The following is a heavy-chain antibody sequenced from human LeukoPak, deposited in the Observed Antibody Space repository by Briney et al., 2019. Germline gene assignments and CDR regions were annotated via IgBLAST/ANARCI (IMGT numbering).Heavy chain of an antibody. J-gene: IGHJ4*02. CDR1: GFTFSDYY. CDR2: ISSSGSTI. CDR3: ARIARVRGWLQWGHPLDY. Sequence: GGSLRLSCAASGFTFSDYYMSWIRQAPGKGLEWVSYISSSGSTIYYADSVKGRFTISRDNAKNSLYLQMNSLRAEDTAVYYCARIARVRGWLQWGHPLDYWGQGTLVTVSS. V-gene: IGHV3-11*01. D-gene: IGHD5-24*01.